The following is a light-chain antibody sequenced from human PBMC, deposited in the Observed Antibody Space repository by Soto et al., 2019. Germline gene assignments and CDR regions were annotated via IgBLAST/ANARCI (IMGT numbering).Light chain of an antibody. Sequence: QSVLTHPPSVSGAPGKRVTISCTGSSSNIGAGYDVHWYQQLPGTAPKLLIYGNSNRPSGVPDRFSGSKSGTSASLAITGLQAEDEADYYCQSYDSSLSGYVFGTGTKLTVL. CDR2: GNS. CDR3: QSYDSSLSGYV. V-gene: IGLV1-40*01. J-gene: IGLJ1*01. CDR1: SSNIGAGYD.